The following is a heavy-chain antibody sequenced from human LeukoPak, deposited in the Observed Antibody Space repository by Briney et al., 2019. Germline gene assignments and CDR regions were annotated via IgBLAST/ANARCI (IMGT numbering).Heavy chain of an antibody. D-gene: IGHD5-24*01. V-gene: IGHV1-2*02. Sequence: ASVKVSCKASGYTFTGYYMHWVRQAPGQGLEWMGWINPNSGGRNYAQKFQGRVTMTRDTSIATAYMELSRLRSDDTAVYYCARDQGEMATIPDYWGQGTLVTVSS. CDR1: GYTFTGYY. J-gene: IGHJ4*02. CDR2: INPNSGGR. CDR3: ARDQGEMATIPDY.